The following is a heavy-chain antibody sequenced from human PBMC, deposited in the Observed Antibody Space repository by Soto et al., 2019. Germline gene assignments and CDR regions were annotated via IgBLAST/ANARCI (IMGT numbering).Heavy chain of an antibody. CDR2: IWYDGSNK. Sequence: PGGSLRLSCAASGFTFSSYGMHWVRQAPGKGLERVAVIWYDGSNKYYADSVKGRFTISRDNSKNTLYLQINSLRAEDTAVYYCARGLGYCSGGSCWTFDYWGQGTLVTVSS. V-gene: IGHV3-33*01. CDR1: GFTFSSYG. J-gene: IGHJ4*02. CDR3: ARGLGYCSGGSCWTFDY. D-gene: IGHD2-15*01.